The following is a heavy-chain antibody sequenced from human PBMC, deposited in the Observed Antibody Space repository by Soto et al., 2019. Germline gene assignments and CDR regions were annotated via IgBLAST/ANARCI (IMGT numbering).Heavy chain of an antibody. CDR3: AKDALTAVGFHFDY. Sequence: EVQLVESGGGLVQPGRSLRLSCAASGFTFNEYAMHWVRQVPGKGLEWVSGISSNSGSVSYADSVKGRFTISRDNAKNSLYLQMSSLKAEDTALYYCAKDALTAVGFHFDYWGQGTPVTVSS. CDR1: GFTFNEYA. V-gene: IGHV3-9*01. J-gene: IGHJ4*02. D-gene: IGHD4-17*01. CDR2: ISSNSGSV.